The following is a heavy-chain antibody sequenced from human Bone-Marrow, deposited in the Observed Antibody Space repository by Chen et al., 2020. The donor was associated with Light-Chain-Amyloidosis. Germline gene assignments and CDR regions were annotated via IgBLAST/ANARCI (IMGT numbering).Heavy chain of an antibody. V-gene: IGHV4-30-4*01. D-gene: IGHD6-25*01. CDR3: AREVAANYSFYMDG. J-gene: IGHJ6*03. CDR2: IYHSGSI. Sequence: QVQLQESGPGLVKPSQTLSLTCTFSGGSIRSGDYYWSWLRQPPGKGLQWIGYIYHSGSINHNPSFNRRVTMSVDTSRNQFSLKLTSVTAADTAVYYCAREVAANYSFYMDGWGKGTTVVVSS. CDR1: GGSIRSGDYY.